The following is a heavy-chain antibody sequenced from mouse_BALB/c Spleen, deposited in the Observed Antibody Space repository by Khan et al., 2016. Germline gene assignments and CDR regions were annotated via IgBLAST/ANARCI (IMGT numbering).Heavy chain of an antibody. CDR3: TRKGIFYGTYYVDS. CDR1: GYTFSDYE. V-gene: IGHV1-15*01. D-gene: IGHD2-1*01. CDR2: IDPETGGT. J-gene: IGHJ2*01. Sequence: QVRLQQSGAELVRPGASVTLSCKASGYTFSDYEMHWVKQTPVHGLQWIGSIDPETGGTAYNQKFKGQATLTAGRSYSTFYMELRSLTSADSAVYYCTRKGIFYGTYYVDSWGQGTTLTVSS.